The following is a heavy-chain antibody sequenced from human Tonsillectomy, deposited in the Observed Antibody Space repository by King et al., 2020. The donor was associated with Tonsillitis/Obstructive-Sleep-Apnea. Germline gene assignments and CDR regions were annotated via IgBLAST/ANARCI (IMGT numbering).Heavy chain of an antibody. CDR1: GDSVSSNSAA. D-gene: IGHD5-24*01. J-gene: IGHJ6*03. CDR2: TYYRSKWYN. V-gene: IGHV6-1*01. Sequence: QVQLQQSGPGLVKPSQTLSLTCAISGDSVSSNSAAWNWIRQSPSRGLEWLGRTYYRSKWYNDYAVSVKSRITINPDTSKNQFSLQLNSVTPEDTAVYYCARAHNYAPPLYYYYMDVWGKGTTVTVSS. CDR3: ARAHNYAPPLYYYYMDV.